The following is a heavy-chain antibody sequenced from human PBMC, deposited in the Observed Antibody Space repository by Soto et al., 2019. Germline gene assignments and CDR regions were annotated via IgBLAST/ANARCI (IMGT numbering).Heavy chain of an antibody. J-gene: IGHJ6*02. CDR3: ARDGALTYYGMDV. CDR1: GGAFRGYY. Sequence: QVQLQQWGAGLLKPSETLSLTCAVYGGAFRGYYWSWIRQPPEKGLEWIGEINHSGSTNYNPSLTSRVTITVDTYKDQVSLKMNSVTAADTAVYYCARDGALTYYGMDVWGQGTTVTVSS. D-gene: IGHD3-9*01. CDR2: INHSGST. V-gene: IGHV4-34*01.